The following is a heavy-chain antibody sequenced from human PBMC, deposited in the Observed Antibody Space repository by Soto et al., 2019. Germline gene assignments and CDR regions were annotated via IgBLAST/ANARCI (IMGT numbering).Heavy chain of an antibody. CDR3: AREPMVRAAHGFDI. J-gene: IGHJ3*02. CDR2: INPNSVGT. CDR1: GYTFTGHY. Sequence: SVKVSCKAAGYTFTGHYMHWGRQAPGQGLEWMGWINPNSVGTNYAQKFQGRVTMTRDTSISTAYMELSRLRSDDTAVYYCAREPMVRAAHGFDIWGQATMVNVSS. V-gene: IGHV1-2*02. D-gene: IGHD3-10*01.